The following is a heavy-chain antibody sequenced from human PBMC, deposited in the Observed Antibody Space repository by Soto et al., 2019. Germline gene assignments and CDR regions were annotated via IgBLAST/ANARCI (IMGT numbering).Heavy chain of an antibody. CDR1: GFTVSSTY. V-gene: IGHV3-53*02. D-gene: IGHD6-13*01. Sequence: EVQLVETGGGWIQPGGSLKLSCAASGFTVSSTYMSWVRQAPGKGLEWVSVLYGGGTTYYAGSVKGRFTISRDNSENTLNLQLDSLRAEDTAVYYCARHPPTSSWPTALDYWGQGALVTVSS. J-gene: IGHJ4*02. CDR2: LYGGGTT. CDR3: ARHPPTSSWPTALDY.